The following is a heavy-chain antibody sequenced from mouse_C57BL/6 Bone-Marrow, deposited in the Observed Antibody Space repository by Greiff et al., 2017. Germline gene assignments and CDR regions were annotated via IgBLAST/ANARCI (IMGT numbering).Heavy chain of an antibody. Sequence: QVQLKQSGAELVRPGTSVKVSCKASGYAFTNYLIEWVKQRPGQGLEWIGVINPGSGGTNYNEKFKGKATLTADKSSSTAYMQLSSLTSEDSAVYVCAREKGPHFDYWGQGTTLTVSS. CDR2: INPGSGGT. CDR1: GYAFTNYL. J-gene: IGHJ2*01. D-gene: IGHD3-3*01. V-gene: IGHV1-54*01. CDR3: AREKGPHFDY.